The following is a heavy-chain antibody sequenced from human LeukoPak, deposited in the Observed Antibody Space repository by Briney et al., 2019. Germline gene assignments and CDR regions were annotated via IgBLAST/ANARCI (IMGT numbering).Heavy chain of an antibody. CDR2: LHHFGST. Sequence: SETLSLTCTVSGYSINDGYYWGWIRQPPGKGLECIGSLHHFGSTYYNPSLKSRVTILVDTSKNQFSLKLSSVTAADTAVYYCARDDINFDYWGQGTLVTVSS. J-gene: IGHJ4*02. V-gene: IGHV4-38-2*02. CDR3: ARDDINFDY. CDR1: GYSINDGYY.